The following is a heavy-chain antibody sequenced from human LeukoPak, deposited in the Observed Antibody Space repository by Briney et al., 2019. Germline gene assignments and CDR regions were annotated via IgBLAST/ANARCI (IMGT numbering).Heavy chain of an antibody. J-gene: IGHJ6*02. Sequence: SETLSLTCTVSGGSISSSNWWSWVRQPPGKGLEWIGEIYHSGSTNYNPSLKSRVTISVDKSKNQLSLKLSSVTAADTAVYYCARSRLHYYGMDVWGQGTTVTVSS. CDR1: GGSISSSNW. D-gene: IGHD6-13*01. CDR2: IYHSGST. CDR3: ARSRLHYYGMDV. V-gene: IGHV4-4*02.